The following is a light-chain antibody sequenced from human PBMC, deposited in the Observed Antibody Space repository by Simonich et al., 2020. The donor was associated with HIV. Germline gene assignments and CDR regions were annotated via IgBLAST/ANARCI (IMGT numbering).Light chain of an antibody. Sequence: DIVMTQSPDSLAVSLGERATINCTSSQTILYSSNNKNYLAWYQQRPRQPPNLLIYWASTRESGVPDRFSGSGSGTDFTLTINSLQAEDVAFYYCQQYYITPHTFGQVTKVEIK. CDR1: QTILYSSNNKNY. CDR3: QQYYITPHT. CDR2: WAS. J-gene: IGKJ1*01. V-gene: IGKV4-1*01.